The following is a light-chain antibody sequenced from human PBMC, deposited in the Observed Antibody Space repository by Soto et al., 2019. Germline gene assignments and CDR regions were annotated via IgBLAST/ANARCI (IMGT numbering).Light chain of an antibody. CDR3: QHLNSYPYT. J-gene: IGKJ2*01. CDR2: AAS. V-gene: IGKV1-9*01. CDR1: QDISSY. Sequence: IQLTQSPSSLSASVGDRVTITCRASQDISSYLAWYQQKPGKAPKVLIFAASTLESGVPLRFSGSGSGTDFTLTISSLQPEEFATYYCQHLNSYPYTFGQGTKLEI.